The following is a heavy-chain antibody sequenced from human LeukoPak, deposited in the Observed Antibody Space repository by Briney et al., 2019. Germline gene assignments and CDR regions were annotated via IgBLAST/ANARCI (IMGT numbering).Heavy chain of an antibody. CDR3: ARLMTTVAT. J-gene: IGHJ4*02. CDR1: GGPIFSSPFY. Sequence: PPETLSLTCTVSGGPIFSSPFYWGWIRQPPGKGLEWIASVYYNGITYYNPSLKSRVTISVDTSKNQFALKVTSVTAADTAIYYCARLMTTVATWGQGTLVTVSS. CDR2: VYYNGIT. D-gene: IGHD4-11*01. V-gene: IGHV4-39*01.